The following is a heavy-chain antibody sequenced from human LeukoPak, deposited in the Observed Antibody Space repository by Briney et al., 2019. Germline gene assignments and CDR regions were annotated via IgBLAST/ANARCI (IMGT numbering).Heavy chain of an antibody. D-gene: IGHD4-23*01. CDR3: ARVLHHDSGGNLAY. V-gene: IGHV3-48*01. J-gene: IGHJ4*02. CDR1: GFTFSSYS. CDR2: ISSSSSTI. Sequence: SGGSLRLSCAASGFTFSSYSMNWVRQAPGKGLEWVSYISSSSSTIYYADSVKGRFTISRDNAKNSLYLQMNSLRAEDTAVYYCARVLHHDSGGNLAYWGQGTLVTVS.